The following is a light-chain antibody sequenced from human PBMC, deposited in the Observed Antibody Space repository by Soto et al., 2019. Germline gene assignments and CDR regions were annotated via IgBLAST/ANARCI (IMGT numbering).Light chain of an antibody. Sequence: EIVVTQSQATLSVSPGERATLSCRASQTVSSKLAWYQQKPGQPPRLLIYDASNRATGIPARFSGSGSGTDFTLTISSLEPEDFAVYYCQRRSNWSTTFGQGTKVDI. V-gene: IGKV3-11*01. CDR3: QRRSNWSTT. CDR2: DAS. J-gene: IGKJ1*01. CDR1: QTVSSK.